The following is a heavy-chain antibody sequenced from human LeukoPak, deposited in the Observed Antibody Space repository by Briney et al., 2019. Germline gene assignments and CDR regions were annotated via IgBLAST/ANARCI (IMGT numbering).Heavy chain of an antibody. V-gene: IGHV3-23*01. CDR3: AKDLSSSWQIDY. CDR1: GFSLSSYA. D-gene: IGHD6-13*01. Sequence: GGSLRLSCATSGFSLSSYAMHWVRQAPGKGLEWVSGITGSSDKTFYADSVKGRFTISRDSSKNTMYLQMNSLRGEDSAVYYCAKDLSSSWQIDYWGQGTLVTVSS. CDR2: ITGSSDKT. J-gene: IGHJ4*02.